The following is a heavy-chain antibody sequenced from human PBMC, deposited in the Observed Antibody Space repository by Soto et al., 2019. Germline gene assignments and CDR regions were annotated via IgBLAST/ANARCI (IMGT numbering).Heavy chain of an antibody. CDR3: GRAGLYCISTSCYGCFDP. CDR1: GGTFSSYA. Sequence: SVKVSCKASGGTFSSYAISWVRQAPGQGLEWMGGIIPIFGTANYAQKFQGRVTITADESTSTAYMELSSLRSEDTAVFFCGRAGLYCISTSCYGCFDPWGQGTLVTV. D-gene: IGHD2-2*01. CDR2: IIPIFGTA. V-gene: IGHV1-69*13. J-gene: IGHJ5*02.